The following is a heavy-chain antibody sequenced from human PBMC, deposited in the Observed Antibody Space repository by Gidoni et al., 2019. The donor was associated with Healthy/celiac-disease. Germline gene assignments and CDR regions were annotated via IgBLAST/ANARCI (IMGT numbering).Heavy chain of an antibody. CDR3: ARGKFDGDPGGYYYGMDV. D-gene: IGHD4-17*01. J-gene: IGHJ6*02. CDR2: ISYDGSNK. Sequence: QVQLVESGGGVVQPGRSLRLSCAASGFTFSSSAMHWVRQAPGKGLEWVAVISYDGSNKYYADSVKGRFTISRDNSKNTLYLQMNSLRAEDTAVYYCARGKFDGDPGGYYYGMDVWGQGTTVTVSS. CDR1: GFTFSSSA. V-gene: IGHV3-30-3*01.